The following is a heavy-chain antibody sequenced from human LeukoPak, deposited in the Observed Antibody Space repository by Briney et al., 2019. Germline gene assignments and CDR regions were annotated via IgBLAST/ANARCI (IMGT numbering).Heavy chain of an antibody. J-gene: IGHJ3*02. Sequence: GGSLRLSCAASGFTFSRYGMHWVRQAPGKGLEWVAVISYDGSNKYYADSVKGRFTISRDNSKNTLYLQMNSLRAEDTAVYYCAEIAAAGTGGAFDIWGQGTMVTVSS. D-gene: IGHD6-13*01. CDR3: AEIAAAGTGGAFDI. CDR1: GFTFSRYG. CDR2: ISYDGSNK. V-gene: IGHV3-30*03.